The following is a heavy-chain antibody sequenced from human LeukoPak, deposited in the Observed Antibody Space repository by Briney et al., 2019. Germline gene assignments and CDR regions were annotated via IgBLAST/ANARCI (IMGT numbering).Heavy chain of an antibody. CDR2: IYYSGST. J-gene: IGHJ4*02. CDR3: ARESSSGGYYYFDY. CDR1: GGSISSYY. V-gene: IGHV4-59*01. Sequence: SETLSLTCTVSGGSISSYYWSWIRRPPGKGLEWIGYIYYSGSTNYNPSLKSRVTISVGTSKNQFSLKLSSVTAADTAVYYCARESSSGGYYYFDYWGQGTLVTVSS. D-gene: IGHD3-22*01.